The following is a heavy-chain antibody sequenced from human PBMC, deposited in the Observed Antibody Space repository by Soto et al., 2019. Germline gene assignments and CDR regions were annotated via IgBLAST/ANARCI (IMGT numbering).Heavy chain of an antibody. D-gene: IGHD3-3*01. V-gene: IGHV4-31*03. CDR3: ASLRTWSDAFDI. Sequence: QVQLQESGPGLVKPSQTLSLTCTVSGGSISSGGYYWSWIRQHPGKGLEWIGYIYYSGSTYYNPSLMSRVTLSVDRSKNQFSLKLSSVTAADTAVYYCASLRTWSDAFDIWGQGTMVTVSS. J-gene: IGHJ3*02. CDR2: IYYSGST. CDR1: GGSISSGGYY.